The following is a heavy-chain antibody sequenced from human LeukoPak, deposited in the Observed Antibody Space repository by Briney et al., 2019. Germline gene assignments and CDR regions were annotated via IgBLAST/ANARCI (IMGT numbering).Heavy chain of an antibody. D-gene: IGHD2-21*01. J-gene: IGHJ1*01. CDR1: GFTVRSNS. V-gene: IGHV3-53*01. CDR2: IYSGGSY. Sequence: GGSLRLSCAASGFTVRSNSMTWLRQAPPRGLDWVSVIYSGGSYYCGGSVSGRFTISRDESEDALFLQMTSLRVEDTALYYCARAREYCAGNECYEYFQDWGQGTLVIVSS. CDR3: ARAREYCAGNECYEYFQD.